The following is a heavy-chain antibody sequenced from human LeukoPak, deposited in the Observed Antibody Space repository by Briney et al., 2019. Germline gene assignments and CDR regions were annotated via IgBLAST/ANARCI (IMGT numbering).Heavy chain of an antibody. D-gene: IGHD4-17*01. CDR3: ARARWTSTVTTYYLDY. Sequence: ASVKVSCKTSGYTFTEYAVQWVRQAPGQRLEWMGWINAGNGKTKYSQKFQDRVTITRDTSATTAYLDLNSLRSEDTAVYYCARARWTSTVTTYYLDYWGQGTLVTVSS. CDR1: GYTFTEYA. J-gene: IGHJ4*02. CDR2: INAGNGKT. V-gene: IGHV1-3*01.